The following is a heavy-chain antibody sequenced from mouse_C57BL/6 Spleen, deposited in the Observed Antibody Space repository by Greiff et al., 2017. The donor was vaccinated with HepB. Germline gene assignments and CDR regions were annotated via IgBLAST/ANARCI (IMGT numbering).Heavy chain of an antibody. CDR3: AREAAYSWTAY. V-gene: IGHV1-61*01. Sequence: VQLQQPGAELVRPGSSVKLSCKASGYTFTSYWMDWVKQRPGQGLEWIGNIYPSDSETHYNQKFKDKATLTVDKSSSTAYMQLSSLTSDDSAVYDYAREAAYSWTAYWGQGPLVT. J-gene: IGHJ3*01. D-gene: IGHD6-1*01. CDR1: GYTFTSYW. CDR2: IYPSDSET.